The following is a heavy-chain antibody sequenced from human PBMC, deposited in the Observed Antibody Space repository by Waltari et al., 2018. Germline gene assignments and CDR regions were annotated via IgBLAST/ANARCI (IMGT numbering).Heavy chain of an antibody. CDR1: GFTYSNHW. V-gene: IGHV3-74*01. CDR2: INGDGSTS. D-gene: IGHD6-13*01. J-gene: IGHJ6*02. Sequence: EEQLVESGGGLVKPGDSLRLSCAASGFTYSNHWMHGVRHAPGKGLVWVSRINGDGSTSNYADSMKGRFTISRDNTKKTLYLQMKRLRVEDTAVYYCARLAPKTYRSPVPGRDYYYGLDVWGQGTTVTVSS. CDR3: ARLAPKTYRSPVPGRDYYYGLDV.